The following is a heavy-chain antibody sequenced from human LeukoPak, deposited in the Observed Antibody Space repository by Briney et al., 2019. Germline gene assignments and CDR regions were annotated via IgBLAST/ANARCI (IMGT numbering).Heavy chain of an antibody. J-gene: IGHJ5*02. CDR1: GGSISSYY. D-gene: IGHD3-3*01. V-gene: IGHV4-59*08. CDR2: IYYSGST. CDR3: ARLGDYDFWSGYPNWFDP. Sequence: PSETLSLTCTVSGGSISSYYWSWLRQPPGKGLVWGGHIYYSGSTNYNPSLKSRVTISVDTSKNQFSLKLSSVTAADTAVYYCARLGDYDFWSGYPNWFDPWGQGTLVTVSS.